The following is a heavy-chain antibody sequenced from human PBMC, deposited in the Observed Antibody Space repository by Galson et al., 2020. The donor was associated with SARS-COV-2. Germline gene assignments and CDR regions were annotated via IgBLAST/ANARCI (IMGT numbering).Heavy chain of an antibody. CDR1: GFTFSSYA. CDR3: AKDFRAYDFWSGDQNPLGRDYYYYGMDV. Sequence: GESLKISCAASGFTFSSYAMSWVRQAPGKGLEWVSAISGSGGSTYYADSVKGRFTISRDNSKNTLYLQMNSLRAEDTAVYYCAKDFRAYDFWSGDQNPLGRDYYYYGMDVWGQGTTVTVSS. D-gene: IGHD3-3*01. CDR2: ISGSGGST. J-gene: IGHJ6*02. V-gene: IGHV3-23*01.